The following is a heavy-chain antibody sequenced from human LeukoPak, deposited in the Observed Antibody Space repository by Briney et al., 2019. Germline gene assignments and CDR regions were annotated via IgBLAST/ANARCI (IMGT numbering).Heavy chain of an antibody. V-gene: IGHV3-9*03. Sequence: PGGSLRLSCAASGFTFDDYAMHWVRQAPGKGLEWVSGISWNSGSIGYTDSVKGRFTISRDNSKNTLYLQMGSLRAEDMAVYYCARGERYYYYYMDVWGKGTTVTVSS. CDR1: GFTFDDYA. CDR3: ARGERYYYYYMDV. D-gene: IGHD1-1*01. J-gene: IGHJ6*03. CDR2: ISWNSGSI.